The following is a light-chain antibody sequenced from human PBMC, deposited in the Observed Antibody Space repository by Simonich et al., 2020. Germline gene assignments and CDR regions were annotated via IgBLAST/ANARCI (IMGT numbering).Light chain of an antibody. Sequence: DIVMTQSPDSLAVSLFERATINCKSSQSFLYSSNNKNYLAWYQQKPGLPPKLLIYWASPRESGVPDRFSGSGSGTDLTLTISSLQAEDVAVYYCQQYYSTPLTFGGGTKVEIK. CDR1: QSFLYSSNNKNY. J-gene: IGKJ4*01. CDR3: QQYYSTPLT. V-gene: IGKV4-1*01. CDR2: WAS.